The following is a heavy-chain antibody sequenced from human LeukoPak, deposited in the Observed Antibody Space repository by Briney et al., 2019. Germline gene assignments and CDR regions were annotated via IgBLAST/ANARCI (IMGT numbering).Heavy chain of an antibody. CDR3: ARDSTRWSGYDSSILDY. D-gene: IGHD3-22*01. CDR2: IWYDGSNK. CDR1: GFTFSSYG. J-gene: IGHJ4*02. V-gene: IGHV3-33*01. Sequence: GRSLRLSCAASGFTFSSYGMHWVRQAPGKGLEWVAVIWYDGSNKYYADSVKGRFTISRDNSKNTLYLQMNSLRAEDTAVYYCARDSTRWSGYDSSILDYWGQGTLVTVSS.